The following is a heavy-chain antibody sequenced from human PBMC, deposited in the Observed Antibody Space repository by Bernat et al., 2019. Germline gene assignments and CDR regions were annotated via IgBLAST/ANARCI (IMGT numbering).Heavy chain of an antibody. CDR3: AKEAWDSSGYPDY. CDR2: IWYDGTNQ. J-gene: IGHJ4*02. CDR1: GFTFSSFG. Sequence: QVQLVESGGGVVQPGTSLRLSCAASGFTFSSFGMHWVRQAPGKGLEWVAVIWYDGTNQKYADSVQGRFTISRDDSKNTLYLQMNSLRVEDTAVYYCAKEAWDSSGYPDYWGQGTLVTVSS. D-gene: IGHD3-22*01. V-gene: IGHV3-33*06.